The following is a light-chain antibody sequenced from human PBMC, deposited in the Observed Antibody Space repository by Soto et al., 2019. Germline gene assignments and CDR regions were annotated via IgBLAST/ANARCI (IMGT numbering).Light chain of an antibody. Sequence: ALTQPPSVSGSPGQSVTISCTGTSSDVGSYNRVSWYQQPPGTAPKLMIYEVSNRPSGVPDRFSGSKSGNTASLTISGLQAEDEADYYCSLYTSSRGGYVFGTGTKVTVL. CDR1: SSDVGSYNR. V-gene: IGLV2-18*01. J-gene: IGLJ1*01. CDR2: EVS. CDR3: SLYTSSRGGYV.